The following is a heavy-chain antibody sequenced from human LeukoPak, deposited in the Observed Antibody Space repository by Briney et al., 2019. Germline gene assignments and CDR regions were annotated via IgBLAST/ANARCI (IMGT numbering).Heavy chain of an antibody. CDR1: GYTFTSYG. V-gene: IGHV1-18*01. J-gene: IGHJ4*02. CDR2: ISAYNGNT. Sequence: GASVKVSCKASGYTFTSYGISWVRQAPGQGLEWMGWISAYNGNTNYAQKLQGRVTMTTDTSTSTAYMELRSLRSDDTALYYCARDQGSGWTYYFDYWGQGTLVTVSS. CDR3: ARDQGSGWTYYFDY. D-gene: IGHD6-19*01.